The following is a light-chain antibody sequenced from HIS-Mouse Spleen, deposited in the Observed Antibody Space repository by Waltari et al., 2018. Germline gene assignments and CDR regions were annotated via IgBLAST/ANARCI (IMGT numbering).Light chain of an antibody. CDR2: DAS. J-gene: IGKJ3*01. CDR3: QQRSNWPGIT. CDR1: QSVSSY. Sequence: EIVFTQSPAPLSLSPGEIATLSRRASQSVSSYLAWYQQKPGQAPRLLIYDASNRATGIPARFSGSGSGTDFTLTISSLEPEDFAVYYCQQRSNWPGITFGPGTKVDIK. V-gene: IGKV3-11*01.